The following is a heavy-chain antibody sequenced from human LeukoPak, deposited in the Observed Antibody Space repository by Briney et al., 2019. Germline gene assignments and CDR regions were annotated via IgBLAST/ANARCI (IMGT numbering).Heavy chain of an antibody. J-gene: IGHJ4*02. Sequence: GGSLRLSCAASGFTFSSYAMSWVRQAPGKGLEWVSAISGSGGSTYYADSVKGRFTISRDNSKNTLYLQMNSLRAEDTAVYYCAKDKFSGYSSYDSIRAVAGLFDYWGQGTLVTVSS. CDR1: GFTFSSYA. V-gene: IGHV3-23*01. CDR2: ISGSGGST. CDR3: AKDKFSGYSSYDSIRAVAGLFDY. D-gene: IGHD5-12*01.